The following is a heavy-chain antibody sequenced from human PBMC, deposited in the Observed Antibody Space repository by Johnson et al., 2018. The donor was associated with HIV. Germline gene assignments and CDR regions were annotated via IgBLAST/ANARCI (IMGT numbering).Heavy chain of an antibody. J-gene: IGHJ3*02. CDR3: AREATYYDYVWGSYAFDI. D-gene: IGHD3-16*01. V-gene: IGHV3-20*04. CDR2: INWNGGST. CDR1: GFTFDDYA. Sequence: VQLVESGGGLVQPGRSLRLSCAASGFTFDDYAMHWVRQAPGKGLAWVSGINWNGGSTGYADSVKGRFTISRDNAKNSLYLQMNNLRAEDTAVYYCAREATYYDYVWGSYAFDIWGQGTMVTVSS.